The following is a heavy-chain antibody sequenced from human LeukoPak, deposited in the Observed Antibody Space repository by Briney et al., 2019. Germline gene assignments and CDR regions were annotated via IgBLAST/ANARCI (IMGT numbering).Heavy chain of an antibody. CDR3: ARDSSGWYYFDY. V-gene: IGHV1-2*02. Sequence: ASVKVSCKASGYTFTGYYMHWVRQAPGQGLEWMGWINPNSGGTNYAQKFQGRVTMTRDTSISTAYMELSRLRSDDTAVYYCARDSSGWYYFDYWGQGTLVTVSS. CDR1: GYTFTGYY. D-gene: IGHD6-13*01. CDR2: INPNSGGT. J-gene: IGHJ4*02.